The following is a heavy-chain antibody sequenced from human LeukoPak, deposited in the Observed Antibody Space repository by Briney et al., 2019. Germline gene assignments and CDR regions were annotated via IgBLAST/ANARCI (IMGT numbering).Heavy chain of an antibody. CDR1: GFTFSSYG. D-gene: IGHD3-22*01. Sequence: GGSLRLSCAASGFTFSSYGMHWVRQAPGKGLEWVAFIRYDGSNKYYADSVKGRFTISRDNSKNSLCLQMNSLRAEDTAVYYCARDFSDDSSGYYGELDYWGQGTLVTVSS. CDR3: ARDFSDDSSGYYGELDY. CDR2: IRYDGSNK. J-gene: IGHJ4*02. V-gene: IGHV3-30*02.